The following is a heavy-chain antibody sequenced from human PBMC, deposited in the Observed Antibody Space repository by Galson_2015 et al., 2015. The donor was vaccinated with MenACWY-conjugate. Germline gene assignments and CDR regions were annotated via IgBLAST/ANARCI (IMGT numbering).Heavy chain of an antibody. J-gene: IGHJ6*02. CDR3: ARDRATVTNYYYYGMDV. CDR2: INWNGVST. V-gene: IGHV3-20*04. CDR1: GFTFEDYG. Sequence: SLRLSCAASGFTFEDYGMSWVRQAPGKGPEWVSVINWNGVSTDYADSVKGRFTISRDNAKNSLYLQMNSLRAEDTALYYCARDRATVTNYYYYGMDVWVQGTTVTVSS. D-gene: IGHD4-17*01.